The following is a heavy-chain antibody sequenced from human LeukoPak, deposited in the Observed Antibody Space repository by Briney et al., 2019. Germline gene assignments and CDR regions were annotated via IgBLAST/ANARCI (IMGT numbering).Heavy chain of an antibody. J-gene: IGHJ6*02. CDR1: GGSFSGYY. CDR3: ARNYGVGFPVYYYYYYGMDV. D-gene: IGHD4-17*01. Sequence: SETLSLTCAVYGGSFSGYYWSWIRQPPGKGLEWIGEINHSGSTNYNPSLKSRVTISVDTSKNQFSLNLNSVTAADTAVYYCARNYGVGFPVYYYYYYGMDVWGQGTTVTVSS. CDR2: INHSGST. V-gene: IGHV4-34*01.